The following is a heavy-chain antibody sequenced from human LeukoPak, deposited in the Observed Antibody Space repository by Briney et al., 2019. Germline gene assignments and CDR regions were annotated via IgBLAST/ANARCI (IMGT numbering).Heavy chain of an antibody. V-gene: IGHV4-39*01. J-gene: IGHJ4*02. CDR2: IYYSGRT. D-gene: IGHD6-13*01. CDR3: ARLAATGTRRFDY. Sequence: SETLSLTCTVSGGSISSSGYYWGWIRQPPWKGLEWIGSIYYSGRTYYNPSLKSRVTISMDTSKNQFSLKLSSVTAADTAVYYCARLAATGTRRFDYWGQGTLVTVSS. CDR1: GGSISSSGYY.